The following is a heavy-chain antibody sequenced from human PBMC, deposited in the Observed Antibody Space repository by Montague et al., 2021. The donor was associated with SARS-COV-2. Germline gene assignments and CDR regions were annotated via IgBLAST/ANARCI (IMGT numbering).Heavy chain of an antibody. D-gene: IGHD2-8*02. J-gene: IGHJ4*02. Sequence: SETLSLTCTVSAGSLSSRSNYWGWIRQPPGMGLQWIGSVDSAGSTYYSPSLKSRVTISVDTSKNQFSLKLSSVTAADTAVYYCARDEDNRYWYKYWGQGALVTVSS. CDR1: AGSLSSRSNY. CDR3: ARDEDNRYWYKY. CDR2: VDSAGST. V-gene: IGHV4-39*07.